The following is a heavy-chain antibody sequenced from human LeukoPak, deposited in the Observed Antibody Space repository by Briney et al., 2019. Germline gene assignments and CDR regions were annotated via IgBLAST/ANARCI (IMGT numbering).Heavy chain of an antibody. Sequence: GGSLRLSCAASGFTFNNYATNWVRQAPGKGLEWVSSISGGGEITYYADSAKGRFAISRDNSQNTLYLQMNSLRAEDTAVYYCARDYADYVGYFFFDYWGQGTLVTVSS. CDR1: GFTFNNYA. D-gene: IGHD4-17*01. CDR2: ISGGGEIT. CDR3: ARDYADYVGYFFFDY. V-gene: IGHV3-23*01. J-gene: IGHJ4*02.